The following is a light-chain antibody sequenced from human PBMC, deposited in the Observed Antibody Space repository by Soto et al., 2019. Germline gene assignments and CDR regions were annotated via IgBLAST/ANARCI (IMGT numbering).Light chain of an antibody. CDR2: DAS. J-gene: IGKJ5*01. CDR1: QTISSGF. Sequence: EIVLTQSPGILYLSPGDRATLSCRASQTISSGFLAWYQQKVGQAPRLLIYDASNRATGIPARFSGSGSGTDFTLTISNLEPEDFAVYYCQQYGSSPLTFGQGTRLEIK. CDR3: QQYGSSPLT. V-gene: IGKV3-20*01.